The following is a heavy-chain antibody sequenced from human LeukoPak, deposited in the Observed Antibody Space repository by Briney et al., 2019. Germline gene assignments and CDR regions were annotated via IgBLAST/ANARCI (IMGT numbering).Heavy chain of an antibody. J-gene: IGHJ4*02. CDR3: TGNYYGSGSYADFDY. CDR1: GFTFSGSA. Sequence: PGGSLRLSCAASGFTFSGSALHWVRQASGKGLEWVGRIRSTANGGETAYAASVKGRFTISRDDSKNTAYLKMDSLNTEDTAVYYCTGNYYGSGSYADFDYWGQGTLVTVSS. V-gene: IGHV3-73*01. CDR2: IRSTANGGET. D-gene: IGHD3-10*01.